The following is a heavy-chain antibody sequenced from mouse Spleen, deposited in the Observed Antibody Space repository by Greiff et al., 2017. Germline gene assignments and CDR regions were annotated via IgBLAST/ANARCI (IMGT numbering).Heavy chain of an antibody. V-gene: IGHV5-9*02. CDR1: GFSFSSYD. CDR3: AKTGRGLLAWCAY. D-gene: IGHD2-1*01. J-gene: IGHJ3*01. Sequence: EVHLVESGGGLVTPGGSLQLSCAASGFSFSSYDMSWVRQTPSKRLEWVATISSGGSYTYYPDSVQGRFTSSRDNARNTRDLQRRSLREEDTAWDYCAKTGRGLLAWCAYWGQGTLVTVSA. CDR2: ISSGGSYT.